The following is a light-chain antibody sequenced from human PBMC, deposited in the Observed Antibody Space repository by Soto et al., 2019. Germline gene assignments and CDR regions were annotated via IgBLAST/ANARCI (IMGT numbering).Light chain of an antibody. J-gene: IGLJ1*01. Sequence: QSALTQPASVSGSPGQSITISCTGTSSDVGAYNYVSWYQQHPGEVPKLMIYDVSDRPSGVSNRFSGSKSGNTASLTISGLQTEDEADYYCSSFTTSNSYVFGTGTK. CDR3: SSFTTSNSYV. V-gene: IGLV2-14*03. CDR2: DVS. CDR1: SSDVGAYNY.